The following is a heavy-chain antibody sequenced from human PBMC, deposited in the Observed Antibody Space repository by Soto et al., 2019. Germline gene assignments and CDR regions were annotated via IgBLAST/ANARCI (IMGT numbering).Heavy chain of an antibody. V-gene: IGHV1-46*01. Sequence: ASVKVSCKASGYTFTSYYMHWVRQAPGQGLEWMGIINPSGGSTSYAQKFQGRVTMTRDTSTSTVYMELSGLRSEDTAVYYCARDYYGSGSYPFPYYYYYGMDVWGQGTTVTVSS. CDR3: ARDYYGSGSYPFPYYYYYGMDV. CDR2: INPSGGST. J-gene: IGHJ6*02. D-gene: IGHD3-10*01. CDR1: GYTFTSYY.